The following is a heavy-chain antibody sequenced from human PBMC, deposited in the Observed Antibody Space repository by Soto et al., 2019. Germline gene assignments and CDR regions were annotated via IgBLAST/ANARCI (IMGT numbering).Heavy chain of an antibody. V-gene: IGHV1-18*01. CDR2: ISAYNGNT. D-gene: IGHD5-18*01. CDR1: GYTFTNYG. J-gene: IGHJ4*02. CDR3: ARDQIQRWLRLIDY. Sequence: ASVKVSCKASGYTFTNYGISWVRQAPGQGLEWMGWISAYNGNTNYAQKLQGRVTMTTDTSTNTAYMELRSLRSDDTAVYYCARDQIQRWLRLIDYWGQGTLVTAPQ.